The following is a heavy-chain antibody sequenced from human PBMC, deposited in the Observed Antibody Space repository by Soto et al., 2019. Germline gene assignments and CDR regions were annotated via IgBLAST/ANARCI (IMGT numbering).Heavy chain of an antibody. CDR1: GFTFSNYW. D-gene: IGHD5-18*01. V-gene: IGHV3-74*01. J-gene: IGHJ6*02. CDR2: IKGDASST. Sequence: EVQLVESGGGLVQPGGSLKISCAASGFTFSNYWMHWVRQAPGKGLVWVSRIKGDASSTSYADFVKGRFIISRDSAENTLYLQMNSLRAEDTAVYYCARGLPGYYGADVWGQGTTVTVSS. CDR3: ARGLPGYYGADV.